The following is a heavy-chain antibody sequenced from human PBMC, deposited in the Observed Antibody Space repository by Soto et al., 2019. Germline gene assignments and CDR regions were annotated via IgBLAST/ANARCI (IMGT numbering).Heavy chain of an antibody. CDR2: ISYDGSNK. V-gene: IGHV3-30-3*01. J-gene: IGHJ5*02. CDR1: GLTFSSYA. Sequence: GGSLRLSCAASGLTFSSYAMHWVRQAPGKGLEWVAVISYDGSNKYYADSVKGRFTISRDNSKNTLYLQMNSLRAEDTAVYYCARDGAAGVLVFWFDPWGQGTLVTVSS. CDR3: ARDGAAGVLVFWFDP. D-gene: IGHD6-13*01.